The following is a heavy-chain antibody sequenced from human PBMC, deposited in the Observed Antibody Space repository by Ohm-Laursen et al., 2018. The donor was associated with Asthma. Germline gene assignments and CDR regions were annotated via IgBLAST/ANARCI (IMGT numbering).Heavy chain of an antibody. J-gene: IGHJ4*02. CDR2: ISWNNGSI. CDR1: GFTFDDYA. D-gene: IGHD1-26*01. V-gene: IGHV3-9*01. Sequence: RSLRLSCTASGFTFDDYAMHWVRQAPGKGLEWVSGISWNNGSIGYADSVKGRFTISRDNAKNSLYLQMNSLRAEDTALYYCAKDIRGSYGSFDYWGQGTLVTVSS. CDR3: AKDIRGSYGSFDY.